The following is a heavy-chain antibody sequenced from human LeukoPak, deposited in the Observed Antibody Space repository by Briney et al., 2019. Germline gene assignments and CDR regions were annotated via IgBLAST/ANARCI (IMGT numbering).Heavy chain of an antibody. J-gene: IGHJ4*02. CDR3: ASGPFYGSGSYYNRPYYFDY. V-gene: IGHV4-34*01. CDR2: INHSGST. CDR1: GGSFSGYY. Sequence: SETLSLTCAVYGGSFSGYYWSWIRQPPGKGLEWIGEINHSGSTNYNPSLKSRATISVDTSKNQFSLKLSSVTAADTAVYYCASGPFYGSGSYYNRPYYFDYWGQGTLVTVSS. D-gene: IGHD3-10*01.